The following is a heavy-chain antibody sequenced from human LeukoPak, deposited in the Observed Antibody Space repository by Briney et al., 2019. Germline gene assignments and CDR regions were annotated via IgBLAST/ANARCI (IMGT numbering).Heavy chain of an antibody. J-gene: IGHJ3*02. CDR1: GGSISSYY. Sequence: SETLSLTCTVSGGSISSYYWSWIRQPPGKELEWIGYIYYSGSTNYNPSLKSRVTISVDTSKNQFSLKLSSVTAADTAVYYCARENDAFDIWGQGTMVTVSS. V-gene: IGHV4-59*12. CDR2: IYYSGST. CDR3: ARENDAFDI.